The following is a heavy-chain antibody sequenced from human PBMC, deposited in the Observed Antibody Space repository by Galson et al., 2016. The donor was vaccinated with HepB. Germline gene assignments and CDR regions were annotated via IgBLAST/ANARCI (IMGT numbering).Heavy chain of an antibody. Sequence: SLRLSCAASGFTFSSYGMHWVRQAPGKGLEWVAVIWYDGSNIYYADSVKGRFTISRDNAKNTLYLQMNSLRAEDTAVYYCARDPYSGYVFDYWGQGTLVTVSS. J-gene: IGHJ4*02. V-gene: IGHV3-33*01. CDR3: ARDPYSGYVFDY. CDR1: GFTFSSYG. D-gene: IGHD5-12*01. CDR2: IWYDGSNI.